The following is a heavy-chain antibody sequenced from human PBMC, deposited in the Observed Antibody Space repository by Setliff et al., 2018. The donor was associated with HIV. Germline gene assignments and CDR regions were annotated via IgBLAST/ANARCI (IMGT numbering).Heavy chain of an antibody. D-gene: IGHD6-13*01. Sequence: SETLSLTCNVSGGSIISGSYYRSWIRQPAGKGLEWIGRIYTSGGVTYNPSLESRVTISVDTSKNQFSLKLTSVTAADTAVYYCARWRHSSTWYTGFDPWGRGILVTVSS. CDR1: GGSIISGSYY. CDR2: IYTSGGV. V-gene: IGHV4-61*02. J-gene: IGHJ5*02. CDR3: ARWRHSSTWYTGFDP.